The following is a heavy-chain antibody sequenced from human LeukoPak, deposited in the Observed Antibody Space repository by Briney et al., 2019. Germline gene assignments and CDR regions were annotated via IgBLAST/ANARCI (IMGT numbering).Heavy chain of an antibody. CDR3: AKQSYARSLGE. CDR1: GFPFSDFS. D-gene: IGHD2-8*01. CDR2: TNSGGTST. V-gene: IGHV3-23*01. J-gene: IGHJ4*02. Sequence: GGSLRLSCATSGFPFSDFSMSWVRQAPGKGLEWISTTNSGGTSTYYAESVKGRFTISRDNSKNTLYLQMSSLRVEDTAIYYCAKQSYARSLGEGGPGTLVSVSS.